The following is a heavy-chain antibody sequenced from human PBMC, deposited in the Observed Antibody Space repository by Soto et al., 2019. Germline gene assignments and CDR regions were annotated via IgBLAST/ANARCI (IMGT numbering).Heavy chain of an antibody. CDR1: GFTFSSYS. CDR2: ISSSSSYI. D-gene: IGHD6-13*01. V-gene: IGHV3-21*01. J-gene: IGHJ4*02. CDR3: ARAESSSWYYFGY. Sequence: GGSLRLSCAASGFTFSSYSMNWVRQAPGKGLEWVSSISSSSSYIYYADSVKGRFTISRDNAKNSLYLQMYSLRAEDTAVYYCARAESSSWYYFGYWGQGTLVTVSS.